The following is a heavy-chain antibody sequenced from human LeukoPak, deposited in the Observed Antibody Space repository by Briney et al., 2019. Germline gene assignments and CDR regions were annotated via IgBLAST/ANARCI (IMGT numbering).Heavy chain of an antibody. J-gene: IGHJ4*02. Sequence: SVKVSCKASGGTFSSYAISWVRQAPGQGLEWMGGIIPIFGTANYAQKFQGRVTITTDESTSTAYMELSSLRSEDTAVYYCARLYYYDSSGYYYDYWGQGTLVTVSS. D-gene: IGHD3-22*01. CDR3: ARLYYYDSSGYYYDY. V-gene: IGHV1-69*05. CDR1: GGTFSSYA. CDR2: IIPIFGTA.